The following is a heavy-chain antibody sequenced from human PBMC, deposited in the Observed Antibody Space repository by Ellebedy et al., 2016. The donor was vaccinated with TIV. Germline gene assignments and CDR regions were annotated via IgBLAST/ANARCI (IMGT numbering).Heavy chain of an antibody. V-gene: IGHV3-66*01. Sequence: GESLKISCAASEFTVSANYMSWVRQAPGKGLEWVSVISTGNITYYADSVKDRFTISRDDSKNTLHLQIHSLRVEDTAVYYCATETFNDVDLRIWGVFDMWGQGTMVTVSS. CDR1: EFTVSANY. D-gene: IGHD2/OR15-2a*01. CDR3: ATETFNDVDLRIWGVFDM. J-gene: IGHJ3*02. CDR2: ISTGNIT.